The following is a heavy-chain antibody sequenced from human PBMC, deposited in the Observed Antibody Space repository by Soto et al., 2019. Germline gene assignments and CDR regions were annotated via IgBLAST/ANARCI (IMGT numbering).Heavy chain of an antibody. D-gene: IGHD3-10*01. CDR2: IVVGSGNT. V-gene: IGHV1-58*01. Sequence: QMQLVQSGPEVKKPGTSVKVSCKASGFTFTSSAVQWVRQARGQRLEWIGWIVVGSGNTNYAQKFQERVTITRDMYTSTAYMELSSLRSEDTAVYYCAAVKDVLLWFGELFFDYWGQGTLVTVSS. CDR3: AAVKDVLLWFGELFFDY. J-gene: IGHJ4*01. CDR1: GFTFTSSA.